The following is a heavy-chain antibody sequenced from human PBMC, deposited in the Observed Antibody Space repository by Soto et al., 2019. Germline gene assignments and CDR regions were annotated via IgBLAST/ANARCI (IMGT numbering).Heavy chain of an antibody. CDR1: GGSFSGYY. CDR2: INHSGST. V-gene: IGHV4-34*01. CDR3: ARERPPTRQQLVPRGEQRRNYYYYYMDV. D-gene: IGHD6-13*01. Sequence: SETLSLTCAVYGGSFSGYYWSWIRQPPGKGLEWIGEINHSGSTNYNPSLKSRVTISVDTSKNQFSLKLSSVTAADTAVYYCARERPPTRQQLVPRGEQRRNYYYYYMDVWGKGTTVTVSS. J-gene: IGHJ6*03.